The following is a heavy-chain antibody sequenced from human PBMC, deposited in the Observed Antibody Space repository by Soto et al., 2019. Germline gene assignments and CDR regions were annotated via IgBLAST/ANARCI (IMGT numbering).Heavy chain of an antibody. CDR3: ARSPYVYGYSGYGLDY. Sequence: SETLSLTCTVSGGSISSYYWSWIRQPPGKGLEWIGYIYYSGSTNYNPSLKSRVTISIDTSKDQFSLKLDSVTAADTAVYYCARSPYVYGYSGYGLDYWGPGTLVTVSS. D-gene: IGHD5-12*01. J-gene: IGHJ4*02. CDR2: IYYSGST. CDR1: GGSISSYY. V-gene: IGHV4-59*01.